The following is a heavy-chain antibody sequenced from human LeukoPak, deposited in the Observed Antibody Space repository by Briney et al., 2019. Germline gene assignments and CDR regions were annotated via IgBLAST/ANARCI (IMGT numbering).Heavy chain of an antibody. D-gene: IGHD3-22*01. V-gene: IGHV3-74*01. Sequence: GGSLRLSCAASGFTFSSYWMHWVRQPAGKGLVWVSRIITDGSTTNYADSVKGRFTISRDNAMNTLYLQMNSLRAEDTAVYYSARDLRDSSGPIETWGQGTLVTVSS. J-gene: IGHJ5*02. CDR2: IITDGSTT. CDR3: ARDLRDSSGPIET. CDR1: GFTFSSYW.